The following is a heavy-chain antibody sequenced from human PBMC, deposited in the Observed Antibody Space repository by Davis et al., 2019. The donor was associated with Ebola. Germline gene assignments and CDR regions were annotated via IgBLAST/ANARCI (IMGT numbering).Heavy chain of an antibody. J-gene: IGHJ6*02. CDR3: ASTRHWWLRSYYYYGMDV. V-gene: IGHV1-8*01. D-gene: IGHD5-12*01. CDR2: MNPNSGNT. CDR1: GYTFTSYD. Sequence: ASVKVSCKASGYTFTSYDINWVRQATGQGLEWMGWMNPNSGNTGYAQKFQGRVTMTRNTSISTAYMELSSLRSEDTAVYYCASTRHWWLRSYYYYGMDVWGQGTTVTVSS.